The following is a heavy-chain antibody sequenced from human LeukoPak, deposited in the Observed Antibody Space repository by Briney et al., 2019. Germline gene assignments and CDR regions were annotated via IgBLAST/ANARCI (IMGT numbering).Heavy chain of an antibody. CDR3: ARGKYCSGGSCYRLAAFDI. Sequence: PGGSLRLSCAASGFTFSSYSMNWVRQAPGKGLEYVSAISSNGGSTYYANSVKGRFTISRDNSKNTLYLQMGSLRAEDMAVYYCARGKYCSGGSCYRLAAFDIWGQGTMVTVSS. V-gene: IGHV3-64*01. CDR1: GFTFSSYS. J-gene: IGHJ3*02. CDR2: ISSNGGST. D-gene: IGHD2-15*01.